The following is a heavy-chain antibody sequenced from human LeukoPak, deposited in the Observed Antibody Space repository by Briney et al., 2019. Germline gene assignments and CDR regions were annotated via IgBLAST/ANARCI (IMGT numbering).Heavy chain of an antibody. J-gene: IGHJ4*02. CDR3: ARDLKRDYYDSTGYSIDY. V-gene: IGHV3-74*01. Sequence: GGSLRLSCAASGFTFSSYWMHWVRQAPGKGLVWVSRINSDGSSTSYADSVKGRFTIFRDNAKDTLYLQMNSLRAEDTAVYYCARDLKRDYYDSTGYSIDYWGQGALVTVSS. CDR1: GFTFSSYW. D-gene: IGHD3-22*01. CDR2: INSDGSST.